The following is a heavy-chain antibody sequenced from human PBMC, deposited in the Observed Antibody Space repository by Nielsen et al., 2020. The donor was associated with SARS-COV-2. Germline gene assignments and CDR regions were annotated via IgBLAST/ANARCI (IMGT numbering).Heavy chain of an antibody. CDR1: GGSFSGYY. CDR3: ARAPSTFQFVFRERGEAFDV. D-gene: IGHD3-3*02. V-gene: IGHV4-34*01. J-gene: IGHJ3*01. CDR2: INDSGNT. Sequence: GSLRLSCGVHGGSFSGYYWNWIRQSPGKGLQWIGEINDSGNTDHNPSLKSRVTISVDTSKNQFSLRLSSMTAADTAVYFCARAPSTFQFVFRERGEAFDVWGQGTTVIVSS.